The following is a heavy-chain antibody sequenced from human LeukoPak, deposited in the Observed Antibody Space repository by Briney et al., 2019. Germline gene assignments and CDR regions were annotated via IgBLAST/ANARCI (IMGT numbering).Heavy chain of an antibody. V-gene: IGHV3-7*01. CDR3: TRDFEP. CDR2: IKQDGSEK. CDR1: GLSFGNYW. Sequence: GGSLRLSCVASGLSFGNYWMDWVRQAPGKGLEWVGNIKQDGSEKYYVDSVKGRFTISRDNAKNSLYLDMNSLRVEDTAIYYCTRDFEPWGQGTLVTVSS. J-gene: IGHJ5*02. D-gene: IGHD3-9*01.